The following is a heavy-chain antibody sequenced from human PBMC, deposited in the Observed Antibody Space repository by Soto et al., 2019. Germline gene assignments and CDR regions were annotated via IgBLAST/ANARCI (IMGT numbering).Heavy chain of an antibody. CDR2: ISWNSGNI. CDR3: ASITIFGVAPDY. V-gene: IGHV3-9*01. Sequence: GGSLRLSCEASGFTFDEYAMHWVRQAPGKGLEWVSGISWNSGNIGYADSVKGRFTISRDNAKNSLYLQMNSLRAEDTAVYYCASITIFGVAPDYWGQGTLVTVSS. J-gene: IGHJ4*02. D-gene: IGHD3-3*01. CDR1: GFTFDEYA.